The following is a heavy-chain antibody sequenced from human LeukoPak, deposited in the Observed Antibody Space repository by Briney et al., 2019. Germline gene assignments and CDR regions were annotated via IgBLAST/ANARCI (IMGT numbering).Heavy chain of an antibody. CDR3: ARGYSSGWYVGYYYYGMDV. CDR2: IYTSGST. V-gene: IGHV4-4*07. J-gene: IGHJ6*02. D-gene: IGHD6-19*01. CDR1: GGSISSYY. Sequence: SETLSLTCTVSGGSISSYYWSWIWQPAGKGLEWIGRIYTSGSTNYNPSLKSRVTMSVDTSKNQFSLKLSSVTAADTAVYYCARGYSSGWYVGYYYYGMDVWGQGTTVTVSS.